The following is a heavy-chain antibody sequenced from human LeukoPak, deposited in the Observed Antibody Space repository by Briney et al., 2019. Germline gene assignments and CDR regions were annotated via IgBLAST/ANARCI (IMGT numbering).Heavy chain of an antibody. J-gene: IGHJ4*02. CDR1: GLTLSSYW. CDR3: ARCNLVGAHFDY. CDR2: IKQDGSEK. D-gene: IGHD1-26*01. V-gene: IGHV3-7*04. Sequence: PGGSLRLSCAASGLTLSSYWMSWVRQAPGEGLEGVANIKQDGSEKYYVDSVKGRFTISRDNAKNSLYLQMNSLRAEDTAVYYCARCNLVGAHFDYWGQGTLVTVSS.